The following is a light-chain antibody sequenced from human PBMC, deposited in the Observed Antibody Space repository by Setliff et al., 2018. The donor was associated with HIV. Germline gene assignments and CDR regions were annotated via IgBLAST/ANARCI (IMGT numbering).Light chain of an antibody. CDR3: QQYYGAPRT. CDR1: QNLLYTNKKNY. Sequence: DIVMTQSPASLTVSLGETATIFCGSSQNLLYTNKKNYLAWYQQKPGQPPKLLMYWASTRESGVPDRFSGSGSGTAFTLTISSLQAEDAAVYYCQQYYGAPRTFGQGTKVDIK. V-gene: IGKV4-1*01. J-gene: IGKJ1*01. CDR2: WAS.